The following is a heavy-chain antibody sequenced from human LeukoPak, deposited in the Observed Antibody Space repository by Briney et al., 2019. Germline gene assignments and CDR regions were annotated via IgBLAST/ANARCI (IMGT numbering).Heavy chain of an antibody. CDR3: AKGPAVDIVATIGAYFDY. V-gene: IGHV3-74*01. CDR2: IDTDGSTT. D-gene: IGHD5-12*01. Sequence: AGGSLRLSCAVSGFTFSSYWMHWVRQAPGKGLVWVSRIDTDGSTTIYADSVKGRFTISRDNSKNTVYLQMNSLRAEDTAVYYCAKGPAVDIVATIGAYFDYWGQGTLVTVSS. CDR1: GFTFSSYW. J-gene: IGHJ4*02.